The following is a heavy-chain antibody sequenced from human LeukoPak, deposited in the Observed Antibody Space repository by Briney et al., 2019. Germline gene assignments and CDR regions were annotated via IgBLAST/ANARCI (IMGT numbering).Heavy chain of an antibody. CDR3: ADGGATSYFDY. Sequence: SETLSVTCAVYGGSFSGYYWSWIRQPPGKGLEWIGEINHSGSTNYNPSLKSRVTISVDTSKNQFSLKLSSVTAADTAVYYCADGGATSYFDYWGQGTLVTVSS. CDR1: GGSFSGYY. V-gene: IGHV4-34*01. D-gene: IGHD1-26*01. CDR2: INHSGST. J-gene: IGHJ4*02.